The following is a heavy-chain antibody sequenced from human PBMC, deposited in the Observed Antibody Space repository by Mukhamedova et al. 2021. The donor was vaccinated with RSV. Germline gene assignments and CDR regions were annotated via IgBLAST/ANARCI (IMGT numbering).Heavy chain of an antibody. CDR3: VSPPFIYGDSSVVDY. CDR2: ISSNGGST. V-gene: IGHV3-64D*06. J-gene: IGHJ4*02. Sequence: VRQAPGKGLEYVSAISSNGGSTYYADSVKGRFTISRDNSKNTLYLQMSSLRAEDTAVYCCVSPPFIYGDSSVVDYWGQGTLVTVS. D-gene: IGHD4-17*01.